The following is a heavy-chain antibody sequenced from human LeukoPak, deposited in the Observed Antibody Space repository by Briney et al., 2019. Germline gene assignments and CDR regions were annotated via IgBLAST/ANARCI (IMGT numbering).Heavy chain of an antibody. V-gene: IGHV3-9*03. J-gene: IGHJ4*02. CDR2: ISWNSGSI. Sequence: GGSLRLSCAASGFTFDDYAMHWVRQAPGKGLEWVSGISWNSGSIGYADSVKGRFTISRDNAKNSLYLQMNSLRAEDMALYYCAKDTTPLASYFDYWGRGTLVTVSS. CDR3: AKDTTPLASYFDY. D-gene: IGHD5-12*01. CDR1: GFTFDDYA.